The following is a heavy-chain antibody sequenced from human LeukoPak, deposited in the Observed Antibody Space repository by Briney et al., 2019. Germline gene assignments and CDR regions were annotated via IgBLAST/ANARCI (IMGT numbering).Heavy chain of an antibody. CDR3: ARVIIAATGIDY. CDR1: GFTFSSHW. CDR2: INTDGSTT. Sequence: GGSLRLSCATAGFTFSSHWMHWVRQGPGKGLVWVSRINTDGSTTSYADFVKGRFTISRDNAKNTLYLQMNSLRAEDTAVYYCARVIIAATGIDYWGQGTLVTVSP. J-gene: IGHJ4*02. V-gene: IGHV3-74*01. D-gene: IGHD6-13*01.